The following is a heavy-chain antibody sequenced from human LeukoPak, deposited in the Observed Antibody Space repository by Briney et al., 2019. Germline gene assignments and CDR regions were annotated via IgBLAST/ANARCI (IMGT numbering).Heavy chain of an antibody. J-gene: IGHJ6*03. CDR2: ISGSGGST. Sequence: AGGSLRLSCAASGFTFSSYGMNWVCQAPGKGLEWVSAISGSGGSTYYADSVKGRFTISRDNSKNTLYLQMNSLRAEDTAVYYCAKGGYYDSSGYPYYYYYMDVWGKGTMVTISS. CDR1: GFTFSSYG. V-gene: IGHV3-23*01. CDR3: AKGGYYDSSGYPYYYYYMDV. D-gene: IGHD3-22*01.